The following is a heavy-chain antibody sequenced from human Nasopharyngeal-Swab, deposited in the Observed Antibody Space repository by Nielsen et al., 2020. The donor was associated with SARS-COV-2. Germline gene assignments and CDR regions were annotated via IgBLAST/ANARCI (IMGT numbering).Heavy chain of an antibody. J-gene: IGHJ4*02. V-gene: IGHV1-2*06. CDR1: GYTFSGYY. D-gene: IGHD4-11*01. Sequence: ASVKVSCKASGYTFSGYYIHWVRQAPGQGLEWMGRIDPTNGDTRFAQKFQGRVTMTSDTSISTAYMDLSSLTSDDTALYYCAREHPTTRASDYWGQGTLVTVSS. CDR3: AREHPTTRASDY. CDR2: IDPTNGDT.